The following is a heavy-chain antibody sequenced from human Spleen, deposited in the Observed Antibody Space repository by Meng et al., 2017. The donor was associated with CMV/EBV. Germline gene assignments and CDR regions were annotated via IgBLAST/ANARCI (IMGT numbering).Heavy chain of an antibody. CDR1: GGSISSSNFY. CDR2: IYYSGIT. J-gene: IGHJ4*02. CDR3: ARSCILRLPDY. V-gene: IGHV4-39*07. D-gene: IGHD2-21*01. Sequence: SETLSLTCTVSGGSISSSNFYWGWIRQPPGKGLEWIGSIYYSGITFYNPSLKSRVIISVDTSKNQFSLNLTSVTAADTAVYYCARSCILRLPDYWGQGTLVTVSS.